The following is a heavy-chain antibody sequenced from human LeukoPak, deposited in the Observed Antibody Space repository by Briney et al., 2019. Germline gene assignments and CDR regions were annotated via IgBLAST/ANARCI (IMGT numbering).Heavy chain of an antibody. D-gene: IGHD1-26*01. CDR3: ARVVGAGYFDL. CDR1: GFTFSSYW. CDR2: INQDGSGK. J-gene: IGHJ2*01. V-gene: IGHV3-7*01. Sequence: GGSLRLSCAASGFTFSSYWMSWVRQAPVKGLEWVANINQDGSGKYYVDSVKGRFTISRDNAKNSLYLQMNSLRAEDTAVYYCARVVGAGYFDLWGRGTLVTVSS.